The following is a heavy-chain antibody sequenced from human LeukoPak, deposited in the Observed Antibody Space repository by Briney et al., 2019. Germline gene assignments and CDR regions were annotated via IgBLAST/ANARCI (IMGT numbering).Heavy chain of an antibody. CDR1: GFTFSSYA. D-gene: IGHD3-16*02. V-gene: IGHV3-23*01. CDR3: AKDGIMITFGGVIGTYYFDY. Sequence: PGGSLRLSCAASGFTFSSYAMSWVRQAPGKGLEWVSAIGGSGGSTYYADSVKGRFTISRDNSKNTLYLQMNSLRAEDTAVYYCAKDGIMITFGGVIGTYYFDYWGQGTLVTVSS. CDR2: IGGSGGST. J-gene: IGHJ4*02.